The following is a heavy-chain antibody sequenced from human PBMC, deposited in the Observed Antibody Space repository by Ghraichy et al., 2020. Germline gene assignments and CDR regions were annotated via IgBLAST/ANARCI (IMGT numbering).Heavy chain of an antibody. Sequence: GGSLRLSCAASGFTFSSYAMSWVRQAPGKGLEWVSAISGSGGSTYYADSVKGRFTISRDNSKNTLYLQMNSLRAEDTAVYYCAKILPFGVVRADFFDYWGQGTLVTVSS. J-gene: IGHJ4*02. CDR3: AKILPFGVVRADFFDY. CDR2: ISGSGGST. CDR1: GFTFSSYA. D-gene: IGHD3-3*01. V-gene: IGHV3-23*01.